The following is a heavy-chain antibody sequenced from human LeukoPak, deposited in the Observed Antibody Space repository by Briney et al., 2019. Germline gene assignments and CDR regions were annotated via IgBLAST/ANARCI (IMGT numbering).Heavy chain of an antibody. D-gene: IGHD1-14*01. V-gene: IGHV4-34*01. J-gene: IGHJ5*02. Sequence: KPSETLSLTCAVYGGSFSGYYWSWIRQPPGKGLEWIGEINHSGSTNYNPSLKSRVTISVDTSKNQFSLKLSSVTAADTAVYYCARHRKPLKVIPFDPWGQGTLVTVPS. CDR2: INHSGST. CDR3: ARHRKPLKVIPFDP. CDR1: GGSFSGYY.